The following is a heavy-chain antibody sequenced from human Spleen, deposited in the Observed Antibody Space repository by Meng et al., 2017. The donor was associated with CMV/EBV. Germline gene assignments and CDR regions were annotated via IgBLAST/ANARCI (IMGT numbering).Heavy chain of an antibody. CDR2: INPNSGGA. D-gene: IGHD3-3*01. CDR1: GYTFTDHY. CDR3: ARDRKGSTIFGVVIRSYHYYGMDV. J-gene: IGHJ6*02. Sequence: ASVKVSCKASGYTFTDHYLQWVRQAPGQGLEWMGWINPNSGGANYAQKFQGRVTMTRDTSISTAYMELTRLRSDDTAMYYCARDRKGSTIFGVVIRSYHYYGMDVWGQGTTVTVSS. V-gene: IGHV1-2*02.